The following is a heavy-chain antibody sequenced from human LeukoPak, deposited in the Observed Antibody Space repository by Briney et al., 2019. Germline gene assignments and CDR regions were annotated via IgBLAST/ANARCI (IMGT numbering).Heavy chain of an antibody. CDR1: GFTFSSYW. Sequence: GGSLRLSCAASGFTFSSYWMHWVRQAPGKGLVWVSRINSDGSSTSYADSVKGRFTISRDNAKNTLYLQINSLRAEDTAVYYCARSSGNYYSWFDPWGQGTLVTVSS. V-gene: IGHV3-74*01. J-gene: IGHJ5*02. D-gene: IGHD1-26*01. CDR2: INSDGSST. CDR3: ARSSGNYYSWFDP.